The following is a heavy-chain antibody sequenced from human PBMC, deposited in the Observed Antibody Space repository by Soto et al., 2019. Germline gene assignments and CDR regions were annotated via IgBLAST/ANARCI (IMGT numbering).Heavy chain of an antibody. CDR1: GCSISSYY. J-gene: IGHJ6*03. CDR3: ARAPRGDFWSGYSGPYYYYMDV. D-gene: IGHD3-3*01. Sequence: SSETLSLTCTFSGCSISSYYWSLIRQPPGKGLEWIGYIYYSGSTNYNPSLKSRVTISVDTSKNQFSLKLSSVTAADTAVYYCARAPRGDFWSGYSGPYYYYMDVWGKGTTVTVSS. CDR2: IYYSGST. V-gene: IGHV4-59*01.